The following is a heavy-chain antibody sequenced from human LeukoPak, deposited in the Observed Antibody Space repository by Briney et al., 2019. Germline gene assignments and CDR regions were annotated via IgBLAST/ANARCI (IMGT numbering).Heavy chain of an antibody. J-gene: IGHJ4*02. Sequence: SETLSLTCAVSGYSISSGYYWGWIRQPPGKGLEWIGSIYHSGSIYYNPSLKSRVTISVDTSKNQFSLKLSSVTAADTAVYYCARSTSLHLWKRVDYWGRGTLVTVS. CDR1: GYSISSGYY. D-gene: IGHD3-16*02. V-gene: IGHV4-38-2*01. CDR3: ARSTSLHLWKRVDY. CDR2: IYHSGSI.